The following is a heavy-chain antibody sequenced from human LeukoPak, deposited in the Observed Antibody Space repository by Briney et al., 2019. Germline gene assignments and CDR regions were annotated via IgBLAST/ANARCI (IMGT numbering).Heavy chain of an antibody. CDR1: GFTFSSYS. J-gene: IGHJ4*02. Sequence: GGSLRLSCAASGFTFSSYSMNWVRQAPGKGLEWVSSISSSSSYIYYADSVKGRFTISRDNAKNSLYLQMNSLRAEDTAVYYCAKDGYNYDSSGHFDYWGQGTLVTVSS. CDR3: AKDGYNYDSSGHFDY. CDR2: ISSSSSYI. D-gene: IGHD3-22*01. V-gene: IGHV3-21*04.